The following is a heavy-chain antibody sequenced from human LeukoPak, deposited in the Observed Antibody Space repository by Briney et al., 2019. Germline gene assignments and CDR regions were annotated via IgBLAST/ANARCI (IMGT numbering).Heavy chain of an antibody. CDR1: GFTFSSYA. J-gene: IGHJ4*02. CDR3: AKDPQNTVTSPPDY. V-gene: IGHV3-23*01. Sequence: GGSLRLSCAASGFTFSSYAMSWVRQAPGKGLEWVSGITGRGGSTYYADSVKGRFTISRDNSKNTVYLQMNSLRAEDTAVYYCAKDPQNTVTSPPDYWGQGTLVTVSS. D-gene: IGHD4-17*01. CDR2: ITGRGGST.